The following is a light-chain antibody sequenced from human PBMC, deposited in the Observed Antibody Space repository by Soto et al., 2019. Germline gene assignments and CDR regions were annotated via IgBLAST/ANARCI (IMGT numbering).Light chain of an antibody. Sequence: EIVLTQSPGTLSLSQGERATLSCRASQSVSSSYLAWYQHKPGQDPRLLIFGASTRDTGIPDRFSASGSGTDFTLTIRRLEPEDFAVYYCQQYGTSPWTFGQGTKVEVK. J-gene: IGKJ1*01. CDR1: QSVSSSY. V-gene: IGKV3-20*01. CDR3: QQYGTSPWT. CDR2: GAS.